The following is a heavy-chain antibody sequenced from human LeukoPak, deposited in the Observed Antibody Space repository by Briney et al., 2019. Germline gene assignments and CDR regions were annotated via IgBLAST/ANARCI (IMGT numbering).Heavy chain of an antibody. CDR1: GYTFTSYD. J-gene: IGHJ6*03. CDR3: ARVPRPQGYYYYMDV. V-gene: IGHV1-8*03. CDR2: MNPNSGNT. Sequence: GASVKVSCKASGYTFTSYDINWVRQATGQGLEWMGWMNPNSGNTGYAQKFQGRVTITRNTSISTAYMELSSLRSEDTAVYYCARVPRPQGYYYYMDVWGKGTTVTVSS.